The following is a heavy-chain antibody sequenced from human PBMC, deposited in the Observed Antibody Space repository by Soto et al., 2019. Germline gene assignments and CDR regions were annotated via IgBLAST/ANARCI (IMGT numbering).Heavy chain of an antibody. J-gene: IGHJ3*02. V-gene: IGHV4-30-4*08. CDR3: ASYYDSRGYYYAFDI. D-gene: IGHD3-22*01. CDR1: GGSLSSGDNY. CDR2: ISNSGST. Sequence: SETLSLTCSVSGGSLSSGDNYWSWIRQSPGKGLEWIGYISNSGSTDYSPSLRSRVTISLDTSKNQFSLNLNSVTAADTAVYYCASYYDSRGYYYAFDIWGQGTKVT.